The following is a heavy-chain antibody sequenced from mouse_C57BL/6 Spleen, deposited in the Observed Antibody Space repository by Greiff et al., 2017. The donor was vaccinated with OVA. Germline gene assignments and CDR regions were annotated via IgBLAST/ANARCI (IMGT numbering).Heavy chain of an antibody. V-gene: IGHV6-6*01. Sequence: VQLKQSGGGLVQPGGSMKLSCAASGFTFSDAWMDWVRQSPEKGLEWVAEIRNKANNHATYYAESVKGRFTISRDDSKSSVYLQMNSLRAEDTGIYYCTLIYYDYLWFAYWGQGTLVTVSA. CDR2: IRNKANNHAT. J-gene: IGHJ3*01. CDR3: TLIYYDYLWFAY. D-gene: IGHD2-4*01. CDR1: GFTFSDAW.